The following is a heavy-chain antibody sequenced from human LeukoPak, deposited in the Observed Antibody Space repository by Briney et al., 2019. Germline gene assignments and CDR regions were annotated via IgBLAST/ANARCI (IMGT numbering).Heavy chain of an antibody. D-gene: IGHD3-16*01. CDR3: ARDPGGAFDY. Sequence: GGSLRLSCAASGFTFSSYEMNWVRQAPGKGLDWASYISSSGSTIYYADSVKGRFTISRDNAKNSLYLQMNSLRAEDTAVYYCARDPGGAFDYWGQGTLVTVSS. J-gene: IGHJ4*02. CDR2: ISSSGSTI. CDR1: GFTFSSYE. V-gene: IGHV3-48*03.